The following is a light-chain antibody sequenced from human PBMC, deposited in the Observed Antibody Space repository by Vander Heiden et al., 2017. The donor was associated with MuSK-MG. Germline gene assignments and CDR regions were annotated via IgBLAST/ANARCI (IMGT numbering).Light chain of an antibody. CDR2: DVS. Sequence: QSALTQPASVSGSPGQSITIACTGTSSDVGVYNYVSWYQQHPGKAPKVMIYDVSNRPSGVSNRFSGSKSGSTASLTISGLQAEDEADYYCSSYTSSSTFVFGTGTKVTVL. J-gene: IGLJ1*01. CDR1: SSDVGVYNY. CDR3: SSYTSSSTFV. V-gene: IGLV2-14*03.